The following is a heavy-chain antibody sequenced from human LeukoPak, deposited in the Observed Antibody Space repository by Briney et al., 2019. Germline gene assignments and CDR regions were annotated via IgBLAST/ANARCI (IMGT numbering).Heavy chain of an antibody. J-gene: IGHJ5*02. CDR2: IYPGDSDT. V-gene: IGHV5-51*01. Sequence: GESLKISCKGSGYSFTSYWIGWVRQMPGKGLEWMGIIYPGDSDTRYSPSFQGQVTISADKSISTAYLQWSSLKASDTAMYYCARHKGAKKLLWFGELSNNWFDPWGQGTLVTVSS. CDR1: GYSFTSYW. D-gene: IGHD3-10*01. CDR3: ARHKGAKKLLWFGELSNNWFDP.